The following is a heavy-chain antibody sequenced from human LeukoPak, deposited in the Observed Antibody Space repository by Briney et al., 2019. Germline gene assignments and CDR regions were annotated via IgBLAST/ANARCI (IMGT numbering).Heavy chain of an antibody. J-gene: IGHJ6*02. V-gene: IGHV3-73*01. Sequence: GGYLRLSCAASGFTFSGSAMHWVRQASGKGLEWVGRIRSKANSYATAYAASVKGRFTISRDDSKNTAYLQMNSLKTEDTAVYYCTSHLSRGYSSSWYYYGMDVWGQGTTVTVSS. CDR3: TSHLSRGYSSSWYYYGMDV. CDR2: IRSKANSYAT. CDR1: GFTFSGSA. D-gene: IGHD6-13*01.